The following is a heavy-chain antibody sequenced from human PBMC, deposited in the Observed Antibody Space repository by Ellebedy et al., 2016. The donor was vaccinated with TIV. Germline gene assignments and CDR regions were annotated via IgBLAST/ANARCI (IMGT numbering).Heavy chain of an antibody. D-gene: IGHD2-8*01. J-gene: IGHJ4*02. CDR2: INQDGSGK. Sequence: GESLKISXAASGFTLSSYWMTWVRQAPGKGLEWVANINQDGSGKFYVDSVKGRFTISRDNAKNTLYLQMNSLRAEDTAVYYCGRDGVWGGDYWGQGTLVTGSS. CDR1: GFTLSSYW. V-gene: IGHV3-7*01. CDR3: GRDGVWGGDY.